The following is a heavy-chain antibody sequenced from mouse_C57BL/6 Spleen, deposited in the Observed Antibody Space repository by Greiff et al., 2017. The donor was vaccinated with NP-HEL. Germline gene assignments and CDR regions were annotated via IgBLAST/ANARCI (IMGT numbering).Heavy chain of an antibody. Sequence: EVKLVESGGDLVKPGGSLKLSCAASGFTFSSYGMSWVRQTPDKRLEWVATISSGGSCTYSPDSVKGRFTIARDNAKNTLYLPMSSLKSENTAMYYCARLLPITTVVATGDFDVWGTGTTVTVSS. CDR3: ARLLPITTVVATGDFDV. CDR2: ISSGGSCT. J-gene: IGHJ1*03. CDR1: GFTFSSYG. V-gene: IGHV5-6*01. D-gene: IGHD1-1*01.